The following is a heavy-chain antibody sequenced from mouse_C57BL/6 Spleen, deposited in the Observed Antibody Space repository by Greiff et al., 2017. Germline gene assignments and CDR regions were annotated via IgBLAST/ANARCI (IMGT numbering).Heavy chain of an antibody. Sequence: EVMLVESGEGLVKPGGSLKLSCAASGFTFSSYAMSWVRQTPEKRLEWVAYISSGGDYIYYADTVKGRFTLSRDNARNTLYLQMSSLKSEDTAMYYCARWSNYFFDYWGQGTTLTVSS. V-gene: IGHV5S21*01. D-gene: IGHD2-5*01. J-gene: IGHJ2*01. CDR3: ARWSNYFFDY. CDR1: GFTFSSYA. CDR2: ISSGGDYI.